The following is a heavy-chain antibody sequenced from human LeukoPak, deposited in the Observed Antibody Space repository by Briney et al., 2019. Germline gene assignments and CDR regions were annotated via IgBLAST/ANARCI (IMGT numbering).Heavy chain of an antibody. CDR2: INPNSGGT. D-gene: IGHD2-15*01. Sequence: LEWVGCINPNSGGTNYAQKFQGRVTMTRDTSISTAYMELSRLRSDDTAVYYRARVWVGQRFDYWGQGTLVTVSS. V-gene: IGHV1-2*02. CDR3: ARVWVGQRFDY. J-gene: IGHJ4*02.